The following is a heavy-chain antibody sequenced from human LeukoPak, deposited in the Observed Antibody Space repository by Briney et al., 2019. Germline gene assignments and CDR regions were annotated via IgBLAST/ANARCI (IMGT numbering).Heavy chain of an antibody. J-gene: IGHJ3*02. CDR1: GDSIRSFY. Sequence: PSETLSLTCSVSGDSIRSFYWSWIRQPPGKGLEWIGYIFHSGDTNYNPSLKSRVTMSADTSKNQFSLNLSSVTAADTAIYYCARHRGVSYYDAFDIWGQGTVVTVSS. CDR2: IFHSGDT. V-gene: IGHV4-59*08. D-gene: IGHD1-26*01. CDR3: ARHRGVSYYDAFDI.